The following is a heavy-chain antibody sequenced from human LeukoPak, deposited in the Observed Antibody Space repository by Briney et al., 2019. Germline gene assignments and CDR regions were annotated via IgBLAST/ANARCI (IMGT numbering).Heavy chain of an antibody. CDR3: AXXXXAGGTGDLYYMDV. CDR1: GGSFSGYY. V-gene: IGHV4-34*01. Sequence: SETLSLTCAVYGGSFSGYYWSWIRQPPGKGLEWIGEINHSGSTNYNPSLKSRVTISVDTSKNQFSLKLSSLTAPDTAVYYCAXXXXAGGTGDLYYMDVWGEGTTVTVSS. J-gene: IGHJ6*03. CDR2: INHSGST. D-gene: IGHD7-27*01.